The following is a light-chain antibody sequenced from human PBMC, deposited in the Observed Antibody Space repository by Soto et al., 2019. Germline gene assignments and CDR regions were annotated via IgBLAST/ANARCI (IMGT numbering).Light chain of an antibody. CDR3: QQYYSTAQT. Sequence: DIVMTQSPDSLAVSLGERATINCKSSQSVLYSSNNKNYLAWYQQKPGQPPKLLIYWASTRETGVPDRFSGSGSGTDFTLTISSLQAEYVAVYYCQQYYSTAQTFGQGTKVEIK. CDR2: WAS. J-gene: IGKJ1*01. V-gene: IGKV4-1*01. CDR1: QSVLYSSNNKNY.